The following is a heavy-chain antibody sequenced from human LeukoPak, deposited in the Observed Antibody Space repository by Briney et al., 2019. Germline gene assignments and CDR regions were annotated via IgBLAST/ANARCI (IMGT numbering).Heavy chain of an antibody. J-gene: IGHJ4*02. CDR1: GGSFSGYY. D-gene: IGHD6-19*01. CDR3: ASSGWFLY. CDR2: INHSGST. V-gene: IGHV4-34*01. Sequence: SETLSLTCAVYGGSFSGYYWSWIRQPPGKGLEWIGEINHSGSTNYNPSLKSRVTISVDTSKNQFSLKLSSVTAADTAVYYCASSGWFLYWGQGTLVTVSS.